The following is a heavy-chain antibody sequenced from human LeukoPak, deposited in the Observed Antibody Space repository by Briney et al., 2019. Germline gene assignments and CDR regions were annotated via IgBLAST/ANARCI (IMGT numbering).Heavy chain of an antibody. CDR2: ISGSDGST. J-gene: IGHJ4*02. D-gene: IGHD6-6*01. Sequence: PGGSLRLSCAASGFTFSSYAMSWVRQAPGKGLEWVSAISGSDGSTYYAGSVKGRFTISRDNSKNTLFLQMNSLRAEDTAVYYCARDPGSSSDYWGQGTLVTVSS. CDR1: GFTFSSYA. CDR3: ARDPGSSSDY. V-gene: IGHV3-23*01.